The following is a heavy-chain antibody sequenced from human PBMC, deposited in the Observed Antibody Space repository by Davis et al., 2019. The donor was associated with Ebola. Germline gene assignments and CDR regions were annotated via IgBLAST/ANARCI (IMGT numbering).Heavy chain of an antibody. V-gene: IGHV4-34*01. J-gene: IGHJ4*02. CDR1: GGSFSGYY. CDR2: INHSGST. CDR3: ARRGYSYGYKY. Sequence: MPGGSLRLSCAVYGGSFSGYYWSWIRQPPGKGLEWIGEINHSGSTNYNPSLKSRVTISVDTSKNQFSLKLSSVTAADTAVYYCARRGYSYGYKYWGQGTLVTVSS. D-gene: IGHD5-18*01.